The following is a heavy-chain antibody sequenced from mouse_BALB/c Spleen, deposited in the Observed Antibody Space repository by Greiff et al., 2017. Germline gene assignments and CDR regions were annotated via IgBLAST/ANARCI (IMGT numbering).Heavy chain of an antibody. CDR1: GFTFSSYA. Sequence: EVNLVESGGGLVKPGGSLKLSCAASGFTFSSYAMSWVRQTPEKRLEWVASISSGGSTYYPDSVKGRFTISRDNARNILYLQMSSLRSEDTAMYYCARVASLCLDYWGQGTTLTVSS. J-gene: IGHJ2*01. CDR3: ARVASLCLDY. V-gene: IGHV5-6-5*01. D-gene: IGHD6-1*01. CDR2: ISSGGST.